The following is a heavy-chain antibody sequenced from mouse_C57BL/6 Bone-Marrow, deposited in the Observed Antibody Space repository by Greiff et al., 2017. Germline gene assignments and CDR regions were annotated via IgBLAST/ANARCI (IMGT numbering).Heavy chain of an antibody. Sequence: EVMLVESGGGLEKPGGSLKLSCAASGFTFSDYGMHWVRQAPEKGVEWVAYISSGSSTIYYADTVKGRFTISRDNAKNTLFLQMTSLRSEDTAMYYCARQGITTVVANYYFDYWGQGTTLTVSS. V-gene: IGHV5-17*01. CDR3: ARQGITTVVANYYFDY. J-gene: IGHJ2*01. D-gene: IGHD1-1*01. CDR2: ISSGSSTI. CDR1: GFTFSDYG.